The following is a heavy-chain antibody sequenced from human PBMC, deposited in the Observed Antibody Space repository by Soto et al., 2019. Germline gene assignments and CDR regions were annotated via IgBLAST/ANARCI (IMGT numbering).Heavy chain of an antibody. Sequence: ASVKVSCKASGYTFTSYDINWVRQATGQGLEWMGWMNPNSGNTGYAQKFQGRVTMTRNTSISTAYMELSSLRSEDTAVYYCAKHLSAWLRLEAFDVWGLGTMVTVSS. CDR1: GYTFTSYD. CDR2: MNPNSGNT. D-gene: IGHD5-12*01. V-gene: IGHV1-8*01. J-gene: IGHJ3*01. CDR3: AKHLSAWLRLEAFDV.